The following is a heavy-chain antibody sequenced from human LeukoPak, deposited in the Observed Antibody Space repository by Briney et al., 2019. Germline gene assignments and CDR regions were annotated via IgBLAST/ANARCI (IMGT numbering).Heavy chain of an antibody. CDR3: AKYYYDSSTYTFDY. D-gene: IGHD3-22*01. CDR2: ISSSGGDT. Sequence: SGGSLRLSCAASGFTFSNYAMSWVRLAPGKGLEWLSSISSSGGDTDYADSVKGRFTISRDNSKNTLYVQMNSLRAEGTAVYYCAKYYYDSSTYTFDYWGQGTLVTVSS. J-gene: IGHJ4*02. V-gene: IGHV3-23*01. CDR1: GFTFSNYA.